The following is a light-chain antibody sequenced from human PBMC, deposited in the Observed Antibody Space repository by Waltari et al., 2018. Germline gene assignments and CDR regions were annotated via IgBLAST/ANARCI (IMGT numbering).Light chain of an antibody. CDR3: QQYNDWPRT. CDR1: HSVTSN. V-gene: IGKV3-15*01. J-gene: IGKJ1*01. Sequence: EIVMTQSPATLSVSPGERATLSCSASHSVTSNLAWYQQKPGQSPRLLIYGASTRATGIAARFSGSGSGTEFTLTISSLQSEDFALYYCQQYNDWPRTFGQGTKVEI. CDR2: GAS.